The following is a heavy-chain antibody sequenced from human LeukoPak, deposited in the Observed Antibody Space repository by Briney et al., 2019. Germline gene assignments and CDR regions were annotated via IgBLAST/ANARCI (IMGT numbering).Heavy chain of an antibody. CDR1: GFTFSSYA. CDR3: AKVKRVAGTYYYFDY. V-gene: IGHV3-23*01. J-gene: IGHJ4*02. Sequence: GGSLRLSCAASGFTFSSYAMSWVRQPPGEGLEWVAAISGRGGRTFYADSGKGPSTISRDTSKNPLYWQMNSLRAAEPSVYYCAKVKRVAGTYYYFDYWGQGTLVTVSS. D-gene: IGHD6-19*01. CDR2: ISGRGGRT.